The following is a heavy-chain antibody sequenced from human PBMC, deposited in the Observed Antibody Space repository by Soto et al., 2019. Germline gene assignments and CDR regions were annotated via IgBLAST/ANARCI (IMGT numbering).Heavy chain of an antibody. CDR2: ISAYNGNT. J-gene: IGHJ6*02. Sequence: GASVKVSCKASGYTFTSYGISWVRQAPGQGLEWMGWISAYNGNTNYAQKLQGRVTMTTDTSTSTAYMELRSLRSDDTAVYYCARSRLPWYDSSGYWPDDYYYYGMDVWGQGTTVTVSS. CDR1: GYTFTSYG. V-gene: IGHV1-18*01. CDR3: ARSRLPWYDSSGYWPDDYYYYGMDV. D-gene: IGHD3-22*01.